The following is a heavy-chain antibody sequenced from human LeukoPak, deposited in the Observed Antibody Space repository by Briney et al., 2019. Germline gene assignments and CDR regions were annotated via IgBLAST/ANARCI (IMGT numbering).Heavy chain of an antibody. CDR1: GFTVSRNY. V-gene: IGHV3-53*01. J-gene: IGHJ4*02. CDR3: ARVGGH. D-gene: IGHD3-10*01. CDR2: IYSGGST. Sequence: GGSLRLSCTVSGFTVSRNYMSWVRQAPGKGLESVSVIYSGGSTYYADSVRGRFTISRDNSKNTLYLQMNSLRVEDTAVYYCARVGGHWGQGTLVTVSS.